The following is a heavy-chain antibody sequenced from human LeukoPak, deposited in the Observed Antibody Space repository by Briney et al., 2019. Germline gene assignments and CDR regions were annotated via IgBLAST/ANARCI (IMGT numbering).Heavy chain of an antibody. CDR1: GFTVSNYY. V-gene: IGHV3-30*02. CDR2: IRYDGSNK. Sequence: GGSLRLSCAASGFTVSNYYMSWVRQAPGKGLEWVAFIRYDGSNKYYADSVKGRFTISRDNSKNTLYLQMNSLRAEDTAVYYCAKSFGYSYGTLFDYWGQGTLVTVSS. CDR3: AKSFGYSYGTLFDY. D-gene: IGHD5-18*01. J-gene: IGHJ4*02.